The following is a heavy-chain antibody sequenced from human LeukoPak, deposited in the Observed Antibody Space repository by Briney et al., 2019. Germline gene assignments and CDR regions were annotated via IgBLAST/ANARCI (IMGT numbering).Heavy chain of an antibody. CDR1: GFTFGDHA. CDR3: TTDLGYSSSAANNDY. D-gene: IGHD6-13*01. Sequence: GGSLRLSCTGSGFTFGDHAINWFRQAPGKGLEWVGFIRSKIYGGTSDYAASVTGRFDISRDDSKSIVYLQMNSLKTEDTAVYYCTTDLGYSSSAANNDYWGQGTLVTVSS. CDR2: IRSKIYGGTS. J-gene: IGHJ4*02. V-gene: IGHV3-49*03.